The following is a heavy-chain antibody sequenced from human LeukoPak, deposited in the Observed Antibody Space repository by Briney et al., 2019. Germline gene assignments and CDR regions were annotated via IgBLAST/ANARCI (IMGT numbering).Heavy chain of an antibody. J-gene: IGHJ4*02. D-gene: IGHD3-10*01. V-gene: IGHV3-9*01. CDR2: ISWNSGSI. CDR3: AKDISTMIRGVYVD. CDR1: GFTFDDYA. Sequence: GGSLRLSCAASGFTFDDYAMHWVRQAPGKGLEWVSGISWNSGSIDYADSVKGRFTISRDNAKNSLYLQMNSLRAEDTALYYCAKDISTMIRGVYVDWGQGTLVTVSS.